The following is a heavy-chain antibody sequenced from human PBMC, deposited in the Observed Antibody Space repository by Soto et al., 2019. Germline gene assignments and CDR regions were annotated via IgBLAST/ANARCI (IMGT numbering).Heavy chain of an antibody. CDR3: AHRPTYEARFAP. J-gene: IGHJ5*02. CDR1: GFSLNSRAMG. V-gene: IGHV2-5*02. CDR2: IFWDDDK. D-gene: IGHD5-12*01. Sequence: QITLKESGPTLVKPTQTLTLTCTFAGFSLNSRAMGVGWIRQPPGKALEWLALIFWDDDKRYSPSLKDRLTITKDTSKNQVVLTMTNMDPVETGTYYCAHRPTYEARFAPWGQGILVTVSS.